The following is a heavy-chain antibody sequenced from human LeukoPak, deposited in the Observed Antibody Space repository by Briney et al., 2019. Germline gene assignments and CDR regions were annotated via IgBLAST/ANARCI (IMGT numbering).Heavy chain of an antibody. Sequence: ASVKVSCKASGYTFTSYDINWVRQATGQGLEWMGWMNPNSGNTGYAQKFQGRVTITRNTSISTAYMELSSLRSEDTAVYYCARGKGVAAAFNWFDPWGQGTLVTVSS. CDR3: ARGKGVAAAFNWFDP. CDR2: MNPNSGNT. CDR1: GYTFTSYD. V-gene: IGHV1-8*03. D-gene: IGHD6-13*01. J-gene: IGHJ5*02.